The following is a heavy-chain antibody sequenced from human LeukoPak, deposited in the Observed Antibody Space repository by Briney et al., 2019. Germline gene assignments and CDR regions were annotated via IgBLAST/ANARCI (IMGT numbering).Heavy chain of an antibody. D-gene: IGHD5-18*01. CDR2: ISGRSVST. Sequence: GGSLRLSCAASGFTFSSYAMTWVRQAPGKGLEWVSGISGRSVSTFYADSVKGRLTISRDNSKNTLFLQMNSLRAEDTAVYYCVRQHTYHFDYWGQGTLVTVSS. J-gene: IGHJ4*02. CDR3: VRQHTYHFDY. V-gene: IGHV3-23*01. CDR1: GFTFSSYA.